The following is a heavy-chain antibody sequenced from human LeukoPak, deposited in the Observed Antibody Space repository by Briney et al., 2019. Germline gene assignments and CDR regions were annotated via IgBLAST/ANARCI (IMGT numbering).Heavy chain of an antibody. V-gene: IGHV4-59*01. J-gene: IGHJ4*02. CDR2: IYYSGST. Sequence: ASETLSLTCTVSGGSMSSYYWSWIRQPPGKGLEWIGYIYYSGSTNYNPSLKSRVTISLDTSKNQFSLKLSSVTAADTAVYYCARSELLWFGGVNSGFDYWGQGTLVTVSS. CDR1: GGSMSSYY. CDR3: ARSELLWFGGVNSGFDY. D-gene: IGHD3-10*01.